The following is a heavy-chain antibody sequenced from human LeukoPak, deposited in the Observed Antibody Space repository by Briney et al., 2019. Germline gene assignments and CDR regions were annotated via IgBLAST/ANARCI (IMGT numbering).Heavy chain of an antibody. V-gene: IGHV3-30-3*01. Sequence: GRSLRLSCAASGFTFSSYAMHWVRQAPGKGLEWVAVISYDGSNKYYADSVKGRFTISRDNSKNTLSLQMNSLRAEDTAVYYCARDGPPLLVTYPNWYFDLWGRGTLVTVSS. J-gene: IGHJ2*01. D-gene: IGHD3-9*01. CDR3: ARDGPPLLVTYPNWYFDL. CDR2: ISYDGSNK. CDR1: GFTFSSYA.